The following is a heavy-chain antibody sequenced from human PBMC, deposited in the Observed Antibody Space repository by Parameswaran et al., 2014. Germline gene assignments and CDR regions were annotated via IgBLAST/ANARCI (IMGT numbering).Heavy chain of an antibody. Sequence: PGKGLEWIGYIYHSGSTYYNPSLKSRVTISVDRSKNQFSLKLSSVTAADTAVYYCAREATHDYGDYEDNWFDPWGQGTLVTVSS. CDR2: IYHSGST. D-gene: IGHD4-17*01. CDR3: AREATHDYGDYEDNWFDP. V-gene: IGHV4-30-2*01. J-gene: IGHJ5*02.